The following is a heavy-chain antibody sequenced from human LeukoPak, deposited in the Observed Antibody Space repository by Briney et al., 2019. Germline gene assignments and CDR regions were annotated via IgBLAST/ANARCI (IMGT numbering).Heavy chain of an antibody. CDR2: MNSNSGNT. V-gene: IGHV1-8*03. D-gene: IGHD1-26*01. J-gene: IGHJ3*01. CDR3: ARSGTRAFHV. CDR1: GYTFTSYY. Sequence: ASVKVSCKASGYTFTSYYMHWVRQAPGQGLEWMGWMNSNSGNTGYAQKFQGRLTITRNTSITTAYMELSSLRSEDTALYYCARSGTRAFHVWGQGTMVTVSS.